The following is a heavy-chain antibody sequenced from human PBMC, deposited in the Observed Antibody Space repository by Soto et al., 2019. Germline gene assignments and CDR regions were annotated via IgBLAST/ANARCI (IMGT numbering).Heavy chain of an antibody. Sequence: PGESLKISCKGSGYSFTKYWIGWVRQMPGKGLEWMAIIYPGESDTSYSPSFQGHVTISADKSISTAYRQWSSLKASDTAMYYCARLQAAAGDNDLTFDYWGQGTLVTVSS. D-gene: IGHD6-13*01. V-gene: IGHV5-51*01. CDR1: GYSFTKYW. CDR3: ARLQAAAGDNDLTFDY. J-gene: IGHJ4*02. CDR2: IYPGESDT.